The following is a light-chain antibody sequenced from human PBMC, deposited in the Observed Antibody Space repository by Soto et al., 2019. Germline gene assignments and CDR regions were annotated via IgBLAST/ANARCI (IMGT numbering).Light chain of an antibody. CDR1: QSLLHTSGYNY. CDR3: MQRLQTPWT. V-gene: IGKV2-28*01. Sequence: DLVMTQSPRSLPDTPGEPTSISPRSSQSLLHTSGYNYLDWYLHKPGQSPQLLIYLGSNRASGVHDRFSGSESGTDFTLKINRVEDEDVGVYYCMQRLQTPWTFSQGTKVDIK. J-gene: IGKJ1*01. CDR2: LGS.